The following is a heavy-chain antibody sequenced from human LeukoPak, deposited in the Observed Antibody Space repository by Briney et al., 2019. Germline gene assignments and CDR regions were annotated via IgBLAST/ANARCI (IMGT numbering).Heavy chain of an antibody. CDR3: ARDRYYYDSSGYSTFDY. CDR1: GYTFTSYD. D-gene: IGHD3-22*01. V-gene: IGHV1-8*01. J-gene: IGHJ4*02. CDR2: MNPNSGNT. Sequence: RASVKVSCKASGYTFTSYDINWVRQATGQGLEWMGWMNPNSGNTGYAQKFQGRVTITRNTSISTAYMELSSLRSEDTAVYYCARDRYYYDSSGYSTFDYWGQGTLVTVSS.